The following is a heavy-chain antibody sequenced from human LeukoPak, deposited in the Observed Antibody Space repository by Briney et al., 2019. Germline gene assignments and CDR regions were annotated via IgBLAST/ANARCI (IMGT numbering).Heavy chain of an antibody. CDR2: ISSSSSYI. CDR1: GFTFSSYS. CDR3: ARDPNDFWSGYYGPENY. Sequence: TGGSLRLSCAASGFTFSSYSMNWVRQAPGKGLEWVSSISSSSSYIYYADSVKGRFTISRDNAKNSLYLQMNSLRAEDTAVYYCARDPNDFWSGYYGPENYWGQGTLVTVSS. V-gene: IGHV3-21*01. D-gene: IGHD3-3*01. J-gene: IGHJ4*02.